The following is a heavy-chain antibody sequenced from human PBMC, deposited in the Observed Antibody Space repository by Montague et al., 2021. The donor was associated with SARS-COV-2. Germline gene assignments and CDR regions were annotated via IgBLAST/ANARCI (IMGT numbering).Heavy chain of an antibody. V-gene: IGHV4-39*01. CDR1: GGSISSSSYY. CDR3: ARQSPVTMIVVVISGRFDY. Sequence: SETLSLTCTVSGGSISSSSYYWGWIRQPPGKGLEWIGSIYYGGSIYYNPSLKSRVTISADTSKNQFSLKLSSVTAADTAVYYCARQSPVTMIVVVISGRFDYWGQGTLVTVSS. D-gene: IGHD3-22*01. CDR2: IYYGGSI. J-gene: IGHJ4*02.